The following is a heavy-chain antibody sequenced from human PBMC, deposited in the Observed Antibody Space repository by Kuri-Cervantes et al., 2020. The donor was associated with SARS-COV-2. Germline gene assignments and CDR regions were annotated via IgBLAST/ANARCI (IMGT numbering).Heavy chain of an antibody. V-gene: IGHV1-2*02. Sequence: GGSLRLSCKASGYTFTGYYMHWVRQAPGQGLEWMGWINPNSGGTNYAQKFQGRVTMTRDTSISTAYMELSRLRSDDTAVYYCARDERGYSSNWFDPWGQGTLVTVSS. CDR2: INPNSGGT. D-gene: IGHD6-13*01. CDR3: ARDERGYSSNWFDP. CDR1: GYTFTGYY. J-gene: IGHJ5*02.